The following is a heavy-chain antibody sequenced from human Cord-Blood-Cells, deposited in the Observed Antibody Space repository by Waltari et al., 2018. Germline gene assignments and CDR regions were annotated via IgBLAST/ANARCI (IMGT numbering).Heavy chain of an antibody. D-gene: IGHD2-21*01. J-gene: IGHJ4*02. Sequence: QVQLQESGPGLVKPSETLSLTCAVSGYSISSGYYWGWIRQTPGKGLVWIGSIDHSGSSYTDPSVKSRVTIADDTSKNHLSLKLSSVTAADTAVYYCARDRFRTPYCGGDCYFDYWGQGTLVTVSS. CDR1: GYSISSGYY. CDR3: ARDRFRTPYCGGDCYFDY. CDR2: IDHSGSS. V-gene: IGHV4-38-2*02.